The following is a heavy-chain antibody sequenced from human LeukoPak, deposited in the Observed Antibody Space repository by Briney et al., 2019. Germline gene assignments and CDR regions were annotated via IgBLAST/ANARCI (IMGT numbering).Heavy chain of an antibody. V-gene: IGHV4-39*01. CDR3: ARRAETKDWFDL. D-gene: IGHD1/OR15-1a*01. Sequence: PSETLSLTCTVSGGSISSTSYYWGWLRQPPGKGLEWNGNIYYSGTTSHNPSLKSRVTISVDTSKNQFSLNLISVTAADTAVYYCARRAETKDWFDLWGQGTLVTVSS. J-gene: IGHJ5*02. CDR2: IYYSGTT. CDR1: GGSISSTSYY.